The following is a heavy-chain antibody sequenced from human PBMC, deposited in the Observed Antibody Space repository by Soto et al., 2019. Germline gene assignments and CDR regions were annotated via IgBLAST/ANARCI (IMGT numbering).Heavy chain of an antibody. Sequence: QVQLLESGPGLVKPSQTLSLTCTVSGGSISSGDYYWSWIRQAPGKGLEWIGYIYFRGSTYSNPSLKSRVTISVDTSKNQFSLKLTSVTATDTAVYYCARGGAYYGSGLGPWGQGTLVTVSS. V-gene: IGHV4-30-4*01. D-gene: IGHD3-10*01. CDR1: GGSISSGDYY. CDR3: ARGGAYYGSGLGP. J-gene: IGHJ5*02. CDR2: IYFRGST.